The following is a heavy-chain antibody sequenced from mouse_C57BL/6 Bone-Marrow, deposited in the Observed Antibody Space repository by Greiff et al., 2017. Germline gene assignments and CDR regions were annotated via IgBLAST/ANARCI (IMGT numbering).Heavy chain of an antibody. CDR1: GFSLTSYA. D-gene: IGHD2-5*01. CDR2: IWTGGGT. V-gene: IGHV2-9-1*01. Sequence: QVQLQQSGPGLVAPSQCLSITCTVSGFSLTSYAISWVRQPPGKGLEWLGVIWTGGGTNYNSAIKSRLSISKDNSKSQVFLKMNSLQTDDSARYYCARRGDYYSNCYAMDYWGQGTSVTVAS. J-gene: IGHJ4*01. CDR3: ARRGDYYSNCYAMDY.